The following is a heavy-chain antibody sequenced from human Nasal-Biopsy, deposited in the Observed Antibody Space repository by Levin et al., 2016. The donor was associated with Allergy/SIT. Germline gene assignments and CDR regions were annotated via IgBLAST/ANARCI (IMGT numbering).Heavy chain of an antibody. Sequence: GGSLRLSCVASGFVFNNYGFHWVRQAPGKGLERVAFIEYDGQTKFYGDSVQGRFTVSRDSARKTLYLHMKNLRSEDTGVYFCVRDQSRGDYVWDDYRVGLRSGCLDPWGQGTLVTVSS. D-gene: IGHD3-16*01. CDR2: IEYDGQTK. J-gene: IGHJ5*02. CDR1: GFVFNNYG. CDR3: VRDQSRGDYVWDDYRVGLRSGCLDP. V-gene: IGHV3-30*02.